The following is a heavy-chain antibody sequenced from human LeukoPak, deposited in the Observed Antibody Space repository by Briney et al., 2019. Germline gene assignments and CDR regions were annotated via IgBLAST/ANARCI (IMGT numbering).Heavy chain of an antibody. J-gene: IGHJ4*02. D-gene: IGHD1-26*01. V-gene: IGHV1-2*02. CDR3: ARGFLGATTSYDY. Sequence: ASVKVSCKASGCTFTGYYMHWVRQAPGQGLEWMGWINPNSGGTNYAQKFQGRVTMTRDTSISTAYKELSRLRSDDTAVYYCARGFLGATTSYDYWGQGTLVTVSS. CDR1: GCTFTGYY. CDR2: INPNSGGT.